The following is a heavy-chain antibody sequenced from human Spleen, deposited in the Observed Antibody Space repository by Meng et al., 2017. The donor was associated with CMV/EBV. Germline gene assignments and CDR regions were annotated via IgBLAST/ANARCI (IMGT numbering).Heavy chain of an antibody. CDR2: VTTSSGYI. D-gene: IGHD1-1*01. CDR3: ARGRKTTGTTPHYYYGMDV. CDR1: GFIFSHYN. V-gene: IGHV3-21*01. J-gene: IGHJ6*02. Sequence: GESLKISCAASGFIFSHYNLNWVRQAPGKGLEWVASVTTSSGYIDYAESVQGRFTVSRDDADDSLYLQMNSLRAEGTAMYYCARGRKTTGTTPHYYYGMDVWGQGTTVTVSS.